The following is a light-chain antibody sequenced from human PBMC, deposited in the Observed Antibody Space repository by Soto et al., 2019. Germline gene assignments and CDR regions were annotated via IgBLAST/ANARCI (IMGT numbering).Light chain of an antibody. CDR1: QGVTTN. J-gene: IGKJ5*01. Sequence: EIVMTQSPATLFLSPGDRAILSCRAGQGVTTNFAWYQQKSGQSPRLLIYDVSHRATGVPARFSGTGSETDFTLTISGLQSEDSAVYFCQQYNNWPFSFGQGTRLEI. V-gene: IGKV3-15*01. CDR2: DVS. CDR3: QQYNNWPFS.